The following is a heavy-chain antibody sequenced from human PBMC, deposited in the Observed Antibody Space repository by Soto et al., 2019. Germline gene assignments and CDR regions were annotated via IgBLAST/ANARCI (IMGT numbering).Heavy chain of an antibody. CDR3: ARNGEIYDFWSGYSGKGDYYYGMDV. J-gene: IGHJ6*01. CDR2: IYYSGST. CDR1: GGTISSYY. Sequence: PSETLCLTCTVSGGTISSYYGSWIRPPPGKGLEWIGYIYYSGSTNYNPSLKSRVTISVDTSKNQFSLKLSSVTAADTAVYYCARNGEIYDFWSGYSGKGDYYYGMDVWGQGTTVTVSS. V-gene: IGHV4-59*01. D-gene: IGHD3-3*01.